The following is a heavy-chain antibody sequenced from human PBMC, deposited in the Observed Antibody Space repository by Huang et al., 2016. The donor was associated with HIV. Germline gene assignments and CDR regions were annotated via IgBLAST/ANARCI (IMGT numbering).Heavy chain of an antibody. CDR3: ARAVPTPNRFGVGGFDY. CDR1: GFTFSSYS. CDR2: ISSSRSYI. V-gene: IGHV3-21*01. Sequence: EVQLVESGGGLVKPGGSLRLSCAASGFTFSSYSMNWVRQAPGKGLEGGSSISSSRSYIYYADSVKGRFTISRDNAKNSLYLQMNSLRAEDTAVYYCARAVPTPNRFGVGGFDYWGQGTLVTVSS. D-gene: IGHD3-3*01. J-gene: IGHJ4*02.